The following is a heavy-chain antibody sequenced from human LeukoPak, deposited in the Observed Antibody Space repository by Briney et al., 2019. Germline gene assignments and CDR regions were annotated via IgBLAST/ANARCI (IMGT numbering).Heavy chain of an antibody. Sequence: SETLSLTCAVYGGSFSGYYWSWIRQPPGKGLEWIGYIYYSGSTNYNPSLKSRVTISVDTSKNQFSLKLSSVTAADTAVYYCARGVITGTYWFDPWGQGTLVTVSS. V-gene: IGHV4-59*01. D-gene: IGHD1-20*01. J-gene: IGHJ5*02. CDR3: ARGVITGTYWFDP. CDR1: GGSFSGYY. CDR2: IYYSGST.